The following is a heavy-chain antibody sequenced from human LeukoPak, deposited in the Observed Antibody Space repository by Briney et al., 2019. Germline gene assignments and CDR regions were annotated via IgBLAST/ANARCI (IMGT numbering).Heavy chain of an antibody. D-gene: IGHD3-10*01. CDR3: ARGGGSMVRGVIPRYGMDV. CDR2: IYYSGST. CDR1: GGSISSGGYY. J-gene: IGHJ6*04. Sequence: KPSQTLSLTCTVSGGSISSGGYYWSWIRQHPGKGLEWIGYIYYSGSTYYNPPLKSRVTISVDTSKNQFSLKLSSVTAADTAVYYCARGGGSMVRGVIPRYGMDVWGKGTTVTVPS. V-gene: IGHV4-31*03.